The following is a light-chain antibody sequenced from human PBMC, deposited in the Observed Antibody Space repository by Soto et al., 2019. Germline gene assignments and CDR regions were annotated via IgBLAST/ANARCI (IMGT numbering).Light chain of an antibody. V-gene: IGKV3-20*01. CDR2: GAS. Sequence: EIVLTQSPGTLVLSPGDRATLSCRASQSVNKAYLVWYQVKPGQAPRRLIYGASSRATGIPDRFSGRGFDCTLTISRLEPEDFAVYYWQHSGDFRWTFGQGTKVEGK. CDR3: QHSGDFRWT. CDR1: QSVNKAY. J-gene: IGKJ1*01.